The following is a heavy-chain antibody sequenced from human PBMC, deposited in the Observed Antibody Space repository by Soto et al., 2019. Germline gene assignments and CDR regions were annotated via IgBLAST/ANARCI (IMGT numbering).Heavy chain of an antibody. J-gene: IGHJ4*02. V-gene: IGHV4-4*07. CDR1: GGSISSYY. D-gene: IGHD3-22*01. Sequence: SETLSLTCTVSGGSISSYYWSWIRQPAGKGLEWIGRIYTSGSTNYNPSLKSRVTMSVDTSKNQFSLKLSSVTAADTAVYYCARDPPYYYDRSGYFDYWGQGTLVTVSS. CDR3: ARDPPYYYDRSGYFDY. CDR2: IYTSGST.